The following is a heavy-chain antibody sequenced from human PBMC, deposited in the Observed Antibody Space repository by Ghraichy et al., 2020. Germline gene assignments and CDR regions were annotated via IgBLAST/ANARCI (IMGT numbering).Heavy chain of an antibody. CDR3: ARGAGASSSNYFVS. CDR1: GGSISSCSYY. V-gene: IGHV4-31*03. J-gene: IGHJ4*02. D-gene: IGHD6-19*01. Sequence: SETLSLTCTVSGGSISSCSYYWIWIRPHPGKGLEWIVYIYYSGSTYYNPSRKSRVTISVDTSKNQFSLKLSSVTAADTAVYYCARGAGASSSNYFVSWGQGTLVTVSS. CDR2: IYYSGST.